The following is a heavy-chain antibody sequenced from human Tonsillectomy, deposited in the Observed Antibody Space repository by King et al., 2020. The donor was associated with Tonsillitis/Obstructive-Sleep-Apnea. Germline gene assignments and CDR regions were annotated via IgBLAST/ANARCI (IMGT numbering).Heavy chain of an antibody. CDR2: IIPIFGTT. CDR1: GGAFSNSA. D-gene: IGHD5-12*01. J-gene: IGHJ4*02. CDR3: ARGCIVATIQPGHYFDY. Sequence: HVQLVQSGAEVKKPGSSVKVSCKASGGAFSNSAISWVRQAPGQGLEWLGGIIPIFGTTNNAQKFQGRVTFTADESTSTAYMELRSLRSEDTAIYYCARGCIVATIQPGHYFDYWGQGTLVTVSS. V-gene: IGHV1-69*01.